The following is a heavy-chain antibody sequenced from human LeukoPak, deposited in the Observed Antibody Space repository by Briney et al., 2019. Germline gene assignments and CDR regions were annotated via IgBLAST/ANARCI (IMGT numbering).Heavy chain of an antibody. CDR3: ASQFWWAAVAGTTLDY. J-gene: IGHJ4*02. Sequence: GGSLRLSCIASGFTFSTYRMSWVRQAPGGGLEWVANIKEDGSETYYVDSVKGRLTISRDNAKISLYLQMNSLRAEDTAVYYCASQFWWAAVAGTTLDYWGQGTLVTVSS. D-gene: IGHD6-19*01. CDR1: GFTFSTYR. V-gene: IGHV3-7*05. CDR2: IKEDGSET.